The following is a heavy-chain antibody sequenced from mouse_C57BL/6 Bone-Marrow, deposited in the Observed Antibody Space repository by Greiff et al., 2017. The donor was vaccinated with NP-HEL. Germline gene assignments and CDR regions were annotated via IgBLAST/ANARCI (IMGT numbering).Heavy chain of an antibody. CDR3: ARGGYYGSSPRYWYFDV. D-gene: IGHD1-1*01. V-gene: IGHV3-8*01. CDR1: GYSITSDY. Sequence: EVMLVESGPGLAKPSQTLSLTCSVTGYSITSDYWNWIRKFPGNKLEYMGYISYSGSTYYTPSLKSRISITRDTSKNQYYLQLNSVTTEDTATYYCARGGYYGSSPRYWYFDVWGTGTTVTVSS. J-gene: IGHJ1*03. CDR2: ISYSGST.